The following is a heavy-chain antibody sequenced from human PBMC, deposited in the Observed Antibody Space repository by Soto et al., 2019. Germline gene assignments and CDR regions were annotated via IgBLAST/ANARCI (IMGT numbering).Heavy chain of an antibody. Sequence: SETLSLTCAVYGGSFSGYYWSWIRQPPGKGLEWIGEINPSGRTRYNPSLKSRVTLSVDTSKNQFSLKLSSVTAADTAVYYCARVDDYWSQGTLVTVSS. CDR1: GGSFSGYY. J-gene: IGHJ4*02. CDR3: ARVDDY. V-gene: IGHV4-34*01. CDR2: INPSGRT.